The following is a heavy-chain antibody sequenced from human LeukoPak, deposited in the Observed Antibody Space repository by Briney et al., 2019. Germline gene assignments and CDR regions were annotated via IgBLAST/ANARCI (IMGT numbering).Heavy chain of an antibody. CDR2: ISGSGAGT. CDR1: GFTFSSYA. CDR3: ARGIPISWSFHRDAFDI. V-gene: IGHV3-23*01. Sequence: QPGGSLRLSCAASGFTFSSYAMRWVRQAPGKGLEWVSHISGSGAGTYYADSVKGRFTIPRDNSKNTLYLQMNSLRAEDTAVYYCARGIPISWSFHRDAFDIWGQGTMVTVSS. D-gene: IGHD2-15*01. J-gene: IGHJ3*02.